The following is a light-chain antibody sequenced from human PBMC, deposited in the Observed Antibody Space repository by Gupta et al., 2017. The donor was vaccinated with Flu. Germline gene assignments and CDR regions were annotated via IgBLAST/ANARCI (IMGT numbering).Light chain of an antibody. CDR3: HQRNVLFT. CDR2: AAS. V-gene: IGKV3-11*01. Sequence: IVLTQSPATLSLSPGDRATLSCRASQSVNYYLAWYQQRPGQAPRLIIYAASKRAAGGPVGFCGRGDSKDFTLTSSRRQHEDCAVYYGHQRNVLFTFGGGTKLDIK. CDR1: QSVNYY. J-gene: IGKJ4*01.